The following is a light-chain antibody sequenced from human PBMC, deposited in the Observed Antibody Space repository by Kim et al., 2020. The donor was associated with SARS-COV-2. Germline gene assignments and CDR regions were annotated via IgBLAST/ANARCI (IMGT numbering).Light chain of an antibody. J-gene: IGKJ4*01. CDR3: QQYDNLPLT. V-gene: IGKV1-33*01. Sequence: SASIGDRVTITCQASQDISNYLTWHQQKPGKAPKVLIYDASTLETGVPSRFSGGGSGTDFTFTISSLQPEDVATYYCQQYDNLPLTFGGGTKLEIK. CDR2: DAS. CDR1: QDISNY.